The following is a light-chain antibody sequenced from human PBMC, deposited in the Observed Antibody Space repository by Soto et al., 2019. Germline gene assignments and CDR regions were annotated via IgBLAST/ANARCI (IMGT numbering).Light chain of an antibody. CDR2: GAS. Sequence: EIGLKQSPGTLSLSQGERATLSCRASQSVSSSYLAWYQQKPGQAPRLLIYGASSRATGIPDRFSGSGSGTDFTLTISSLQSEDFAVYYCQQYHNWPAFGQGTKVDIK. J-gene: IGKJ1*01. CDR1: QSVSSSY. CDR3: QQYHNWPA. V-gene: IGKV3-20*01.